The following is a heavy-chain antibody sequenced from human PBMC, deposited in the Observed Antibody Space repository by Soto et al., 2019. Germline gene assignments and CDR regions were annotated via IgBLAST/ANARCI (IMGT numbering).Heavy chain of an antibody. D-gene: IGHD6-6*01. Sequence: ASVKVSCKDSGYTFTSYGISRVRQAPGQGLEWMGWISAPNDNTNNAQKLQVRVTMTADTPISTAYMELRSLRADDAAVYYCARVGIADRQGFWLDPWSQGTLVPVSS. CDR2: ISAPNDNT. CDR1: GYTFTSYG. V-gene: IGHV1-18*04. J-gene: IGHJ5*02. CDR3: ARVGIADRQGFWLDP.